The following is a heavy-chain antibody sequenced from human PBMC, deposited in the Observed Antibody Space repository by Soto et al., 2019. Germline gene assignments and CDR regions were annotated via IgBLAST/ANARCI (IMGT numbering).Heavy chain of an antibody. V-gene: IGHV3-30*18. CDR2: ISYDGSNK. J-gene: IGHJ6*02. CDR3: AKDVRSIAARPPWKTRGYGMDV. Sequence: QVQLVESGGGVVQPGRSLRLSCAASGFTFSSYGMHWVRQAPGKGLEWVAVISYDGSNKYYADSVKGRFTISRDNSKNTPYLEMNSLRAEDTAVYYCAKDVRSIAARPPWKTRGYGMDVWGQGTTVTVSS. D-gene: IGHD6-6*01. CDR1: GFTFSSYG.